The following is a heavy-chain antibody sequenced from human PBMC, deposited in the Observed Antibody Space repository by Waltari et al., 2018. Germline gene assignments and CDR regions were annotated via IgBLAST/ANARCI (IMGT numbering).Heavy chain of an antibody. D-gene: IGHD6-13*01. Sequence: QVQLQQWGAGLLKPSETLSLTCAVYGGSFSGSYWSWIRQPPGKGLEWIGEINHSGSTNYNPSLKSRVTISVDTSKNQFSLKLSSVTAADTAVYYCARGGIAAALYYYYYYYMDVWGKGTTVTVSS. CDR1: GGSFSGSY. J-gene: IGHJ6*03. V-gene: IGHV4-34*01. CDR2: INHSGST. CDR3: ARGGIAAALYYYYYYYMDV.